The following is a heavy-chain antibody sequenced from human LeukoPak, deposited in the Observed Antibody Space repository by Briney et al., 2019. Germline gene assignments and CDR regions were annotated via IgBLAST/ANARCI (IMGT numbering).Heavy chain of an antibody. J-gene: IGHJ4*02. Sequence: SETLSLTCTVSGYPISSGYYWGWIRQPPGKGLEWIGGIYHRGSTYYNPSLKSRVTVSVDASKNQFSLKLNSVTAADTAFYYCAREEYSSDWYGHDSWGQGTLVTVSS. D-gene: IGHD6-13*01. CDR1: GYPISSGYY. V-gene: IGHV4-38-2*02. CDR3: AREEYSSDWYGHDS. CDR2: IYHRGST.